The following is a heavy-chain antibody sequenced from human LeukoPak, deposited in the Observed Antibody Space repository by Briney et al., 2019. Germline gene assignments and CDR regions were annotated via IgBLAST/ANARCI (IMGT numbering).Heavy chain of an antibody. V-gene: IGHV4-59*01. CDR3: ATDTRRDGYSCFDY. Sequence: SETLSLTCTVSGGSTSSYYWSWIRQPPGKGLEWIGYIYYSGSTNYNPSLKSRVTISVDTSKNQFSLKLSSVTAADTAVYYCATDTRRDGYSCFDYWGQGTLVTVSS. J-gene: IGHJ4*02. CDR2: IYYSGST. CDR1: GGSTSSYY. D-gene: IGHD5-24*01.